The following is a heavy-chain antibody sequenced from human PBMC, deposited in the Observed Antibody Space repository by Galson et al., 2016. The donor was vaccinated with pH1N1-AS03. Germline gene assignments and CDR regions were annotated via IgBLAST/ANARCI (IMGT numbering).Heavy chain of an antibody. D-gene: IGHD3-3*01. CDR2: IYDSVST. CDR3: ARSRYNFWSGSDS. V-gene: IGHV4-39*07. J-gene: IGHJ5*01. Sequence: SETLSLTCTVSGASINSGFDYWGWIRQPPGKGLEWIASIYDSVSTYCHPSLKSRVTISLDPSKNQFSLTLNSVTAADTAVYYCARSRYNFWSGSDSWGQGTLVTVSS. CDR1: GASINSGFDY.